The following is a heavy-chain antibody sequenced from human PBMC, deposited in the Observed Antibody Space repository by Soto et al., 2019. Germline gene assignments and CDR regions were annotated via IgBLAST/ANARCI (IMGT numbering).Heavy chain of an antibody. CDR2: IKQDGSEK. D-gene: IGHD1-20*01. CDR3: ARDLYNWNHNNWFDP. V-gene: IGHV3-7*01. J-gene: IGHJ5*02. CDR1: GFTFSSYW. Sequence: EVQLVESGGGLVQPGGSLRLSCAASGFTFSSYWMSWVRQAPGKGLEWVANIKQDGSEKYYVDSVEGRFTISRDNAKNSLLLQMNSLRAEDTAGYYCARDLYNWNHNNWFDPWGPGTLVTGSS.